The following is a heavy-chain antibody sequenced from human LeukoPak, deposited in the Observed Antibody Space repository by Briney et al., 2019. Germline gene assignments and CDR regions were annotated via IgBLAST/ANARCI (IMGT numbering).Heavy chain of an antibody. Sequence: PSETLSLTCAVSGGSISSSNWWSWVRQPPGKGLEWIGEIYHSGSTNYNPSLKSRVTISIDTSKTQFSLKLNSVTAADTAVYYCANNFAISAGSAYDIWGQGTMVTVSS. J-gene: IGHJ3*02. CDR2: IYHSGST. D-gene: IGHD1-1*01. CDR3: ANNFAISAGSAYDI. CDR1: GGSISSSNW. V-gene: IGHV4-4*02.